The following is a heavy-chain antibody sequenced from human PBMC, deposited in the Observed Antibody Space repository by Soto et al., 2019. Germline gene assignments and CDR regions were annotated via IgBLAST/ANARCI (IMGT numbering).Heavy chain of an antibody. CDR3: ARGYDSSGYYRAWFDP. CDR1: GFSLSTSGMC. Sequence: SGPTLVNPTQTLTLTCTFSGFSLSTSGMCVSWIRQPPGKALEWLALIDWDDDKYYSTSLKTRLTISKDTSKKQVVLTMTNMDPVDTATYYCARGYDSSGYYRAWFDPWGQGTLVTVSS. D-gene: IGHD3-22*01. J-gene: IGHJ5*02. V-gene: IGHV2-70*01. CDR2: IDWDDDK.